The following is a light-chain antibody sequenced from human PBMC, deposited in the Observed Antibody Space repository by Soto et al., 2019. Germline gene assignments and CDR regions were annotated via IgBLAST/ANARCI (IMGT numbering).Light chain of an antibody. V-gene: IGKV3-11*01. CDR3: QQRMNWPLT. Sequence: EIVFTQSPATLSLSPGERATLSCRASQTVSNCLLWYQQKPGQAPRLLIYDASNRATGIPARFSGSGSETDFTLTISSLEPEDVAVYYCQQRMNWPLTLGQGTRLEIK. J-gene: IGKJ5*01. CDR2: DAS. CDR1: QTVSNC.